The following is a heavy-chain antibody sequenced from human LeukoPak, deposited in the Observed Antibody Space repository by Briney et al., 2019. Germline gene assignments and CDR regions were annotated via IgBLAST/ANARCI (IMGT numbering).Heavy chain of an antibody. Sequence: HGESLKISCKCSGYSFSNNWIGWVRQMPGKGLEWMGIIYPGDSDTRYRASFQGQVIISVDTSISTAYLQWSSLKASDTAMYYCARQGFVASYGVDVWGQGTTVTVSS. V-gene: IGHV5-51*01. J-gene: IGHJ6*02. CDR3: ARQGFVASYGVDV. CDR1: GYSFSNNW. CDR2: IYPGDSDT.